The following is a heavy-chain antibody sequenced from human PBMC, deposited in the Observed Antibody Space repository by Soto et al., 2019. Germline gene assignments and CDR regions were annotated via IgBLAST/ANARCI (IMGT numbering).Heavy chain of an antibody. Sequence: QVQRGQSGAEVKKPGSSVKVSCKASGGTFSSYAISWVRQAPGQGLEWMGGIIPIFGTANYAQKFQGRVTITAAESTSTASMELSSLRSEDTAVYYCARDRGYCSGGSCPPDYWGQGTLVTVSS. CDR2: IIPIFGTA. V-gene: IGHV1-69*01. J-gene: IGHJ4*02. CDR3: ARDRGYCSGGSCPPDY. CDR1: GGTFSSYA. D-gene: IGHD2-15*01.